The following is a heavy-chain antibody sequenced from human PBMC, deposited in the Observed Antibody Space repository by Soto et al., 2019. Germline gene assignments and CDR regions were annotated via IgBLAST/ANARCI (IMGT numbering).Heavy chain of an antibody. V-gene: IGHV3-30-3*01. J-gene: IGHJ4*02. D-gene: IGHD3-3*01. CDR3: ARDGLKTFRFLEWHYTDYIDY. CDR2: ISYDGSNK. Sequence: GGSLRLSCAASGFTFSSYAMHWVRQAPGKGLEWVAVISYDGSNKYYADSVKGRFTISRDNSKNTLYLQMNSLRAEDTAVYYCARDGLKTFRFLEWHYTDYIDYWGQGILVTVSS. CDR1: GFTFSSYA.